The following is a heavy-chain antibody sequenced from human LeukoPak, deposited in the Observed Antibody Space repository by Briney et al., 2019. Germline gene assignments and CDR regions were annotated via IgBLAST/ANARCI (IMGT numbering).Heavy chain of an antibody. Sequence: GGSLRLSCAASGFTFSSYAMHWVRQAPGKGLEWVAVISYDGSNKYYADSVKGRFTISRDNSKNTLYLQMNSLRAEDTAVYYCASSQQQPVGEFDYWGQGTLVTVSS. CDR3: ASSQQQPVGEFDY. J-gene: IGHJ4*02. CDR2: ISYDGSNK. D-gene: IGHD6-13*01. CDR1: GFTFSSYA. V-gene: IGHV3-30-3*01.